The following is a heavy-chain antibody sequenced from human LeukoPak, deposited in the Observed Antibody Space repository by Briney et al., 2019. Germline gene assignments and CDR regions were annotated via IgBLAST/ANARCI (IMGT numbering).Heavy chain of an antibody. CDR3: ARGRTHDSSGLEVVP. CDR2: INPSGGST. CDR1: GYTFTSYY. V-gene: IGHV1-46*01. D-gene: IGHD3-22*01. J-gene: IGHJ5*02. Sequence: ASVKVSCKASGYTFTSYYMHWVRPAPGQGLEWMGIINPSGGSTSYAQKFQGRVTMTRDTSTSTVYMELSSLRSEDTAVYYCARGRTHDSSGLEVVPWGQGTLVTVSS.